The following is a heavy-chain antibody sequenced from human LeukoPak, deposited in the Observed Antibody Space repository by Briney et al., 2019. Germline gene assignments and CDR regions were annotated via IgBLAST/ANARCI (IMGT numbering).Heavy chain of an antibody. D-gene: IGHD6-13*01. CDR2: MNPNSGNT. V-gene: IGHV1-8*03. CDR3: ARGSGSSYYYYMDV. CDR1: GYTFTNCG. J-gene: IGHJ6*03. Sequence: ASVKVSCKASGYTFTNCGISWVRQATGQGLEWMGWMNPNSGNTGYAQKFQGRVTITRNTSISTAYMELSSLRSEDTAVYYCARGSGSSYYYYMDVWGKGTTVTVSS.